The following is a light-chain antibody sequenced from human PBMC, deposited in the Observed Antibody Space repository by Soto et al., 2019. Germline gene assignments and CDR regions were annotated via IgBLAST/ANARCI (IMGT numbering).Light chain of an antibody. J-gene: IGLJ2*01. CDR2: YVY. CDR1: SSDVGGYNY. V-gene: IGLV2-11*01. Sequence: QSALTQPRSVSGSLGHSVTISCTGTSSDVGGYNYVSWYQHHPGKAPKIVIYYVYKWPPGVSDRFSGSKSGNTASLTISGLQAEDEADYYCCSYAGNHYSVVFGGGNKLTVL. CDR3: CSYAGNHYSVV.